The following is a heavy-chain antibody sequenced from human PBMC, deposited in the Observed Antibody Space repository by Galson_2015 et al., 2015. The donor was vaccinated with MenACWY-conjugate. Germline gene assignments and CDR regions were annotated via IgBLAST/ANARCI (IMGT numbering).Heavy chain of an antibody. CDR2: ISPIDSKT. V-gene: IGHV5-51*01. D-gene: IGHD1-26*01. J-gene: IGHJ6*02. CDR1: GYNFITYW. CDR3: ARHPPGGRGMDV. Sequence: QSGAEVKKPGESLKISCKASGYNFITYWIGWVRQVPGKGLEWVGLISPIDSKTRYSPAFEGRVTISADNYITTAYLQWNSLQASDTAMYYCARHPPGGRGMDVWGQGTTVTVSS.